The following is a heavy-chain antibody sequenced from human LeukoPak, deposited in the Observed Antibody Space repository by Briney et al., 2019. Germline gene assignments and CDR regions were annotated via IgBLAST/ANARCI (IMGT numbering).Heavy chain of an antibody. J-gene: IGHJ4*02. D-gene: IGHD6-19*01. CDR1: GFTFSTFW. Sequence: PGGSLRLSRAASGFTFSTFWMHWVRQTPGKGLVWVSRISNDGSTTHYADSVKGRFTISRDNGKNTLYLQMNSLRAEDTAVYYCAKPAVSGWYGFDYWGQGTLVTVSS. CDR2: ISNDGSTT. CDR3: AKPAVSGWYGFDY. V-gene: IGHV3-74*01.